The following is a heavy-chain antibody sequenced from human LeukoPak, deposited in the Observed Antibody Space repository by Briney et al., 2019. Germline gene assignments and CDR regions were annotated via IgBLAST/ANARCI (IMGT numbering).Heavy chain of an antibody. Sequence: PGGSLSLTCVASAFTINMFYMTWVRQGPGKGLEWVANIKQDGNKKHYVDSVKGRFTISRDNAKNLLLLQMNSLRVEDTGYYFCARDTLTVNDYWGQGALVTVSS. D-gene: IGHD1-14*01. CDR1: AFTINMFY. CDR3: ARDTLTVNDY. CDR2: IKQDGNKK. J-gene: IGHJ4*02. V-gene: IGHV3-7*01.